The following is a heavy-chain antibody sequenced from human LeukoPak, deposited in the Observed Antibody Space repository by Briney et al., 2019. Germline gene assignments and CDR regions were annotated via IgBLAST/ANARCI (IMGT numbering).Heavy chain of an antibody. D-gene: IGHD3-9*01. CDR3: ARAQPDELRYFDWLLRYYYYYYMDV. CDR1: GGSFSGYY. V-gene: IGHV4-34*01. CDR2: INHSGST. J-gene: IGHJ6*03. Sequence: SETLSLTCAVYGGSFSGYYWSWIRQPPGKGLEWIGEINHSGSTNYNPSLKSRVTISVDTSKNQFSLKLSSVTAADTAVYYCARAQPDELRYFDWLLRYYYYYYMDVWGKGTTVTISS.